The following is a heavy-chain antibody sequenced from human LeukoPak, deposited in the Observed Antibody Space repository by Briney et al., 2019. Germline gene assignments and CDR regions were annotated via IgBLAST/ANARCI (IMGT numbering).Heavy chain of an antibody. CDR2: ISSSGSTI. D-gene: IGHD6-19*01. CDR1: GFTFTSYS. J-gene: IGHJ4*02. V-gene: IGHV3-48*01. Sequence: GGSLRLSCAASGFTFTSYSMNWVRQAPGKGLERVSYISSSGSTIYYADSVKGRFTISRDTAKNSVFLQMNSLRAEDTAVYYCAREHLSGWYSSDYWGQGTLVTVSS. CDR3: AREHLSGWYSSDY.